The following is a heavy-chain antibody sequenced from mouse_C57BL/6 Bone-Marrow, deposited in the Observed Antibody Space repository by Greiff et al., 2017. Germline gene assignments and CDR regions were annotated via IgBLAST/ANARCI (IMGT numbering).Heavy chain of an antibody. J-gene: IGHJ2*01. CDR3: AREGDYYFAY. Sequence: QVQLQQPGAELVKPGASVKLSCKASGYTFTSYWMHWVKQRPGQGLEWIGKIHPSDSSTNYNEKFKSKATLTVDKSSSTAYMQLSSLTSEDSAVYYGAREGDYYFAYWGQGTTLTVSS. CDR2: IHPSDSST. CDR1: GYTFTSYW. V-gene: IGHV1-64*01.